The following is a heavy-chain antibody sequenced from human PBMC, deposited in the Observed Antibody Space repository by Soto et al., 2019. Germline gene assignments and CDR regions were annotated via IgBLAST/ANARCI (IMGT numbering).Heavy chain of an antibody. CDR3: ARESVRERRRLNYYHYGMDV. D-gene: IGHD1-1*01. CDR2: IYHSGST. V-gene: IGHV4-38-2*02. CDR1: GYSISSGYY. J-gene: IGHJ6*02. Sequence: PSETLSLTCAVSGYSISSGYYWGWIRQPPGKGLEWIGSIYHSGSTYYNPSLKSRVTISVDTSKNQFSLKLSSVTAADTAVYYCARESVRERRRLNYYHYGMDVWGQGTTVTVSS.